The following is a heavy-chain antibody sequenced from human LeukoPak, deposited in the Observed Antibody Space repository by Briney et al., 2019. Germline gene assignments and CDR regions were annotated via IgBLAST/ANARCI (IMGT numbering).Heavy chain of an antibody. V-gene: IGHV1-69*04. J-gene: IGHJ6*02. D-gene: IGHD3-10*01. CDR1: AGTFSSYA. CDR3: ARDQKVRYTIDV. CDR2: LIPSFGIG. Sequence: SVKVSCKASAGTFSSYAISWVRQAPGQGLEWMGRLIPSFGIGYNAQKFQGRVTITADKSTSTAYMELSSLRSEDTAVYYCARDQKVRYTIDVWGQGTTVTASS.